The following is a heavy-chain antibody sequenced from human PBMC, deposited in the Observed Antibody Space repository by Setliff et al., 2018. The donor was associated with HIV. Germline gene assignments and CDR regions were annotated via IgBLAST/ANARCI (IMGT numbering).Heavy chain of an antibody. J-gene: IGHJ4*02. Sequence: GGSLRLSCAASGFNLSAPLSAHWMHWVRQAPGRGLMWVSHINSNGRSTSYADSVKGRFTISRDNSKNTLYLQMGSLRTEDMAVYFCARVTGGSYYFDYWGQGTLVTVSS. V-gene: IGHV3-64*02. D-gene: IGHD7-27*01. CDR1: GFNLSAPLSAHW. CDR3: ARVTGGSYYFDY. CDR2: INSNGRST.